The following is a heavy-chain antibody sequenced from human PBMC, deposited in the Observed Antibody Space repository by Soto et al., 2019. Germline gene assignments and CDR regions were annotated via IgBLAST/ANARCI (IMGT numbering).Heavy chain of an antibody. V-gene: IGHV1-69*01. CDR1: GGTFRKYP. Sequence: QVQLLQSGAEVKKPGSSVKVSCRATGGTFRKYPISWVLQAPGQGPEWMGGIIPIFGTANYAQKFQGRVTITADESRNKEYIDLRRLRREDTAVYDCSRNGGIQGSGRYYAESKWYFDLWGRCSLVIVSS. J-gene: IGHJ2*01. D-gene: IGHD3-10*01. CDR2: IIPIFGTA. CDR3: SRNGGIQGSGRYYAESKWYFDL.